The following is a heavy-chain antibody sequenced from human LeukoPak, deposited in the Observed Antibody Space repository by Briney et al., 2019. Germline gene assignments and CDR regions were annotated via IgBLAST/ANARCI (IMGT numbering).Heavy chain of an antibody. V-gene: IGHV4-34*01. Sequence: KPSETLCLTCAVYGGSFSGYYWSWGRQTPGKGVEWGGEINHSGRTNYNTSLKRGVTISVHTSKNQFSLKLSSVTAADTAFYYCSRSRTASLDYWGQGTLVTVSS. CDR2: INHSGRT. CDR3: SRSRTASLDY. CDR1: GGSFSGYY. J-gene: IGHJ4*02. D-gene: IGHD2-21*02.